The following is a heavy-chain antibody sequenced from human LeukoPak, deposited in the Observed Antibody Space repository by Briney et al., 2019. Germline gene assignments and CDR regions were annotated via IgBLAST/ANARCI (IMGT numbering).Heavy chain of an antibody. D-gene: IGHD2-15*01. Sequence: ASVKVSCKASGYTFTSYGITWVRQAPGQGLELMGWITTYNGNTYYAQNFQGRVTMTADTSTSTAYMEVRSLRSDDTAVYYCARLSPPIASFCSGGTCYSGGFDPWGQGTLVTVSS. J-gene: IGHJ5*02. CDR2: ITTYNGNT. V-gene: IGHV1-18*01. CDR3: ARLSPPIASFCSGGTCYSGGFDP. CDR1: GYTFTSYG.